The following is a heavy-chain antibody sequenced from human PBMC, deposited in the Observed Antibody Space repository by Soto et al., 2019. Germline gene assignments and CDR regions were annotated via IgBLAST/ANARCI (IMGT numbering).Heavy chain of an antibody. CDR3: ARVYDSSGYEY. CDR2: IFSNDDK. CDR1: GFSLSNPRMG. J-gene: IGHJ4*02. V-gene: IGHV2-26*01. D-gene: IGHD3-22*01. Sequence: SGPTLVNPTETLTLTCTVSGFSLSNPRMGVSWIRQPPGKALEWLAHIFSNDDKSYSTSLKSRVTISRDTSKSQVVLTMTKMDPVDTDTSYCARVYDSSGYEYWGQGTLVTVSS.